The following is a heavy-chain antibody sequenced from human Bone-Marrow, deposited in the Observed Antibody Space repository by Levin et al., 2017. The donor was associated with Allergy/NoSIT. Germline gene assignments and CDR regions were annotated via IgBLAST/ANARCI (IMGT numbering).Heavy chain of an antibody. CDR1: GGSISQYY. V-gene: IGHV4-59*01. Sequence: SQTLSLTCSVSGGSISQYYWSWIRQAPGKRLEWIGYIYYSGHTNYNPSLKSRVTISVDTSKNQFSLYLSSVSAADTAVYYGARDGGHTVDSDYWYFDIWGRGTLVTVSS. D-gene: IGHD4-23*01. CDR2: IYYSGHT. J-gene: IGHJ2*01. CDR3: ARDGGHTVDSDYWYFDI.